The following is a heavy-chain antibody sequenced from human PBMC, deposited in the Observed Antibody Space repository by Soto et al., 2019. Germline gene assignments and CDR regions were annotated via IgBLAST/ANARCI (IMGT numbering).Heavy chain of an antibody. Sequence: SETLSLTCXVSGGSISSSSYYWGWIRQPPGKGLEWIGSIYYSGSTYYNPSLKSRVTISVDTSKNQFSLKLSSVTAADTAVYYCARGRVAGIIGDPILNVWGQGTTVTVSS. D-gene: IGHD6-19*01. CDR3: ARGRVAGIIGDPILNV. CDR1: GGSISSSSYY. V-gene: IGHV4-39*07. J-gene: IGHJ6*02. CDR2: IYYSGST.